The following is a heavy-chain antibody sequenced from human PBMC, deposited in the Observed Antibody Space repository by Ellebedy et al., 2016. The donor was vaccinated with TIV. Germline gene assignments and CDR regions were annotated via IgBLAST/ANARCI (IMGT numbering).Heavy chain of an antibody. V-gene: IGHV5-51*01. CDR3: ATGPGAGAGYLQH. J-gene: IGHJ1*01. CDR1: GYNFASYW. D-gene: IGHD6-13*01. CDR2: IYPAASDT. Sequence: GESLKISCKASGYNFASYWLGWVRQTPGKGLEWMGIIYPAASDTRYSPSFKGQVTISTDRSISTAYLQFSSLKASDTAMYYCATGPGAGAGYLQHWGQGTLVTVSS.